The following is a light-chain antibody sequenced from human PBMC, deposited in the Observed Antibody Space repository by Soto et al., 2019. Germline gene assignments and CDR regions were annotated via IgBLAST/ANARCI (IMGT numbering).Light chain of an antibody. CDR1: QSISTW. CDR3: QHFSLYSPWT. V-gene: IGKV1-5*03. CDR2: KAS. Sequence: DIQMTQSPSTLSASVGDTVTITCRASQSISTWLAWYQQKPGKAPKLLIYKASSLESGVPSRFSGSGSGTEFTLTISSLQPDDSATYYCQHFSLYSPWTFGQGTKVDNK. J-gene: IGKJ1*01.